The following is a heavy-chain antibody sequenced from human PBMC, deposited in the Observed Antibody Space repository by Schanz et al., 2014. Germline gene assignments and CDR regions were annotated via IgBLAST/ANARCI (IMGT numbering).Heavy chain of an antibody. Sequence: EVQLVESGGGLVKPGGSLRLSCVASGVTFSSYAMSWVRQASGKGLEWVSSISSSSSYISYADSVKGRFTISRDNAKNSLFLQMNSLRAEDTAVYYCAGGEYQLLYGNWGQGTQVTVSS. V-gene: IGHV3-21*01. CDR3: AGGEYQLLYGN. D-gene: IGHD2-2*02. CDR1: GVTFSSYA. CDR2: ISSSSSYI. J-gene: IGHJ4*02.